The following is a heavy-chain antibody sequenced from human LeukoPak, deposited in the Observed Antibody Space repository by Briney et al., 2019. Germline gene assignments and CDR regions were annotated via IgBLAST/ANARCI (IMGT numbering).Heavy chain of an antibody. J-gene: IGHJ6*02. V-gene: IGHV3-23*01. Sequence: GGSLRLSCVASGFTFSSYAMSWVRQAPGKGLEWVSVISGSGDSTYYADSVKGRFTISRDNSKNTLYLQMNSLRAEDTAVYYCARAVPYYYYGMDVWGQGTTVTVSS. D-gene: IGHD2-2*01. CDR3: ARAVPYYYYGMDV. CDR1: GFTFSSYA. CDR2: ISGSGDST.